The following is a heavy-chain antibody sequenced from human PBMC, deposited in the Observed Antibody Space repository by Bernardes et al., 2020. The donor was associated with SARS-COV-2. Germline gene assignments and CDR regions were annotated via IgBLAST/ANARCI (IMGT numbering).Heavy chain of an antibody. Sequence: GGSLILSCAASGFTFSSYGMHWVRQAPGKGLEWVAVISYDGSNKYYADSVKGRFTISRDNSKNTLYLQMNSLRAEDTAVYYCAKDHGVQLWPGLFDYWGQGTLVTVSS. CDR3: AKDHGVQLWPGLFDY. CDR1: GFTFSSYG. J-gene: IGHJ4*02. V-gene: IGHV3-30*18. CDR2: ISYDGSNK. D-gene: IGHD5-18*01.